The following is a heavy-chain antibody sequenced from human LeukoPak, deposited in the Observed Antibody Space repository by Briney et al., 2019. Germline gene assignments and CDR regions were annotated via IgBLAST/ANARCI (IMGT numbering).Heavy chain of an antibody. Sequence: SETLSLTCAVYGGSFSGYYWSWIRQPAGKGLEWIGRIYTSGSTNYNPSLKSRVTISVDTSKNQFSLKLSSVTAADTAVYYCARDEDCSSTSCSFDYWGQGTLVTVSS. CDR3: ARDEDCSSTSCSFDY. CDR2: IYTSGST. V-gene: IGHV4-4*07. D-gene: IGHD2-2*01. CDR1: GGSFSGYY. J-gene: IGHJ4*02.